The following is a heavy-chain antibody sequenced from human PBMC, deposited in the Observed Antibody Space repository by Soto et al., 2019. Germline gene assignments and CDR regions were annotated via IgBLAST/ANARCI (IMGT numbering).Heavy chain of an antibody. CDR2: ISYDGSNK. J-gene: IGHJ4*02. CDR3: AKEYSSGWYVGADY. D-gene: IGHD6-19*01. Sequence: QVQLVESGGGVVQPGRSLRLSCAASGFTFSSYGMHWVRQAPGKGLEWVAVISYDGSNKYYADSVKGRFTISRDNSKNKLYLQMNSLRAEDTAVYYCAKEYSSGWYVGADYWGQGTLVTVSS. CDR1: GFTFSSYG. V-gene: IGHV3-30*18.